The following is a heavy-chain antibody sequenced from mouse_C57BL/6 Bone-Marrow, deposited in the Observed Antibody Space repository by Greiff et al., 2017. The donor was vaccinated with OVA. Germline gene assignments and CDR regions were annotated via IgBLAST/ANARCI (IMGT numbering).Heavy chain of an antibody. CDR3: AREEGPFDY. J-gene: IGHJ2*01. CDR1: GYSITSGYY. Sequence: EVKLQESGPGLVKPSQSLSLTCSVTGYSITSGYYWNWIRQFPGNKLEWMGYISYDGSNNYNPSLKNRISITRDTSKNQFFLKLNSVTTEDTATYYCAREEGPFDYWGQGTTLTVSS. V-gene: IGHV3-6*01. CDR2: ISYDGSN.